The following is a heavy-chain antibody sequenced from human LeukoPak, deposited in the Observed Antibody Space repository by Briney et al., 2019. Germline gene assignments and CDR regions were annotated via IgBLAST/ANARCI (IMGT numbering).Heavy chain of an antibody. CDR2: ISSSSSYI. J-gene: IGHJ4*02. CDR3: ARVSTVTTQTPFDY. CDR1: GFTFSSYS. V-gene: IGHV3-21*01. Sequence: GGSLRLSCAASGFTFSSYSMNWVRQAPGKGLEWVSSISSSSSYIYYADSVKGRFTISRDNAKNSLYLQMNSLRAEDTAVYYCARVSTVTTQTPFDYWGQGTLVTVSS. D-gene: IGHD4-17*01.